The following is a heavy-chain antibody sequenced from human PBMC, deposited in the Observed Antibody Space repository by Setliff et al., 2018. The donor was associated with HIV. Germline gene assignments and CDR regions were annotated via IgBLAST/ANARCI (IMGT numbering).Heavy chain of an antibody. D-gene: IGHD1-26*01. CDR3: ARWESAQKAFNP. J-gene: IGHJ3*01. V-gene: IGHV4-4*09. CDR2: GHHSGHT. CDR1: GVSITSHY. Sequence: PSETLSLTCTVSGVSITSHYWNWIRQSPGKGLEWIGFGHHSGHTRQNPSLASRVTISVDMSKNQSSLKLNSLSAADTAVYYCARWESAQKAFNPWGHGTMVTVSS.